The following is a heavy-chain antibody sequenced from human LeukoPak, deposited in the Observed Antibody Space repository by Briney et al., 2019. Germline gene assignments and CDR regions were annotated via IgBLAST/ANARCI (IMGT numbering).Heavy chain of an antibody. CDR3: AREMATFDDEYYFDS. D-gene: IGHD5-24*01. Sequence: ASVKVSCKASGGTFSSYAISWVRQAPGQGLEWMGGIIPIFGTANYAQKFQGRVTITADESTSTAYMELSSLRSEDTAVYYCAREMATFDDEYYFDSWGQGTLVTVSS. CDR1: GGTFSSYA. J-gene: IGHJ4*02. CDR2: IIPIFGTA. V-gene: IGHV1-69*13.